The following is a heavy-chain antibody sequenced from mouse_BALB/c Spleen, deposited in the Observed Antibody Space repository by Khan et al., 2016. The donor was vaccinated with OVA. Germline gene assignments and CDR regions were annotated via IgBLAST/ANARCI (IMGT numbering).Heavy chain of an antibody. Sequence: QVQLQQSGPGLVAPSQTLSITCTVSGFSLSSYGVHWVRQPPGKGLEWLGVIWAGGSTNHNSALMSRLSISKDNSKSQVFLKMNSLQTDETAVDDFARAFSYGAWCAYWGQGTLVTVSA. D-gene: IGHD1-1*01. CDR2: IWAGGST. J-gene: IGHJ3*01. CDR1: GFSLSSYG. V-gene: IGHV2-9*02. CDR3: ARAFSYGAWCAY.